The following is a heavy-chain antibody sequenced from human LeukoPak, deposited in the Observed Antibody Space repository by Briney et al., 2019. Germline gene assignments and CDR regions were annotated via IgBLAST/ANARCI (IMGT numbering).Heavy chain of an antibody. CDR1: GGSISSYY. CDR3: ARGASITIFGVDISPGV. J-gene: IGHJ6*04. Sequence: SETLSLTCIVSGGSISSYYWSWIRQPPGKGLECIGYVYYSGSTNYNPSLKSRVTISADTSKNQLSLKVRSVTAADTAVYYCARGASITIFGVDISPGVCGKGTTVTVSS. D-gene: IGHD3-3*01. V-gene: IGHV4-59*01. CDR2: VYYSGST.